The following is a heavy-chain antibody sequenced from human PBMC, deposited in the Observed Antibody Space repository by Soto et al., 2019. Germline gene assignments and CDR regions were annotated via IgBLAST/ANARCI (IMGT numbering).Heavy chain of an antibody. CDR3: AREGGVRYFDWFRDAFDI. D-gene: IGHD3-9*01. Sequence: QVQLQQWGAGLLKPSETLSLTCAVYGGSFSGYYWSWIRQPPGKGLEWIGEINHSGSTNYNPSLKSRVTIAVDTSNNQFSLKLSSVTAADTAVYYCAREGGVRYFDWFRDAFDIWGQGTMVTVSS. J-gene: IGHJ3*02. CDR2: INHSGST. CDR1: GGSFSGYY. V-gene: IGHV4-34*01.